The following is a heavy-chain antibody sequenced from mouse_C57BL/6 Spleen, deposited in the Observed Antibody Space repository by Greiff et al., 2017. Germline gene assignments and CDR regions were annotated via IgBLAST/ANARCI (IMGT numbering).Heavy chain of an antibody. D-gene: IGHD2-4*01. CDR3: ARREDYDEYCDV. CDR1: GFTFSSYT. J-gene: IGHJ1*03. V-gene: IGHV5-9*01. Sequence: EVQRVESGGGLVKPGGSLKLSCAASGFTFSSYTMSWVRQTPEKRLEWVATISGGGGNTYYPDRVKGRFTISRDNAKNTLYLQMSSLRSEDTALYYCARREDYDEYCDVWGTGTTVTVSS. CDR2: ISGGGGNT.